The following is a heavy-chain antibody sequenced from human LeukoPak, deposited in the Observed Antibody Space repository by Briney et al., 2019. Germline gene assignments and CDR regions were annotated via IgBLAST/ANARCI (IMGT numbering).Heavy chain of an antibody. D-gene: IGHD3-22*01. CDR3: ARDHYYDSSSYEGYYYMDV. CDR2: IIPFLGTA. CDR1: RGTFSSYA. J-gene: IGHJ6*03. V-gene: IGHV1-69*05. Sequence: GFSVKVSCKDSRGTFSSYAISWVRQAPGQGLEWMGGIIPFLGTANYAQKFQGRVTITTDESTSTAYIELSSLRSEDTPVDYCARDHYYDSSSYEGYYYMDVWGKGTTVTVPS.